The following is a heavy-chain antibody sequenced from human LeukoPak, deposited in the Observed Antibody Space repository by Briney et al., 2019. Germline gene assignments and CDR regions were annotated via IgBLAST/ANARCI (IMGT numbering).Heavy chain of an antibody. D-gene: IGHD1-26*01. Sequence: GRSLRLSCAASGFTFSSYGMHGVRQAPGKGLEGVAVISYDGSNKYYADSVKGRFTISRDNSKNTPYLQMKSLRAEDTAVYYCAKGPSVGATDRWGQGTLVTVSS. CDR1: GFTFSSYG. CDR3: AKGPSVGATDR. CDR2: ISYDGSNK. J-gene: IGHJ5*02. V-gene: IGHV3-30*18.